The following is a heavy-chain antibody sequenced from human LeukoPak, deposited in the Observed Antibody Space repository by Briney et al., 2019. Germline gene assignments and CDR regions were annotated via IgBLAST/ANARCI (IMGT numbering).Heavy chain of an antibody. Sequence: SETLSLTCAVYGGSFSGYYWSWIRQPPGKGLEWIGEINHSGSTNYNPSLKSRVTISVDTSKNQFSLKLSSVTAADTAVYYCARLEREYGDYPDAFDIWGQGTMVTVSS. D-gene: IGHD4-17*01. CDR1: GGSFSGYY. CDR2: INHSGST. J-gene: IGHJ3*02. V-gene: IGHV4-34*01. CDR3: ARLEREYGDYPDAFDI.